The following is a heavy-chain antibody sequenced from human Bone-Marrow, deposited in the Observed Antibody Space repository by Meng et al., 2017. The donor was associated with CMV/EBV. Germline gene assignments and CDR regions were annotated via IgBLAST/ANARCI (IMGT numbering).Heavy chain of an antibody. D-gene: IGHD1-1*01. CDR3: TKTTRVPTA. CDR2: VHYSGAT. V-gene: IGHV4-59*01. Sequence: SEPLSLTCLVAGDYMTSAFWSWFRQSPVKGLETIGYVHYSGATNYNPSHRGRATMSLDMSKNQFSLSLTSVTAADTAVYYCTKTTRVPTAWSQGTMVTVSS. CDR1: GDYMTSAF. J-gene: IGHJ1*01.